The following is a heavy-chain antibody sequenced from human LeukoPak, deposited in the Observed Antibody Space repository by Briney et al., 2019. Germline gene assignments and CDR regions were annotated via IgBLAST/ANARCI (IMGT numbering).Heavy chain of an antibody. J-gene: IGHJ5*02. Sequence: GASVKVSCKASGYTFTGYYMHWVRQAPGQGLEWMGWINPNSGGTNYAQKFQGRVTMTRDTSISTAYMELSRLRSDDTAVYYCARDRNSSGWYWIDPWGQGTLVTVSS. V-gene: IGHV1-2*02. CDR2: INPNSGGT. D-gene: IGHD6-19*01. CDR3: ARDRNSSGWYWIDP. CDR1: GYTFTGYY.